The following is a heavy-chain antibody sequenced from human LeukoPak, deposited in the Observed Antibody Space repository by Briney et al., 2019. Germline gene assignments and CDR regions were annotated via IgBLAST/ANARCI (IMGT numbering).Heavy chain of an antibody. CDR1: GGSISNYY. V-gene: IGHV4-59*12. D-gene: IGHD6-19*01. J-gene: IGHJ5*02. Sequence: SETLSLTCTVSGGSISNYYWSWIRQPPGKGLEWIGYIYYSGSTNYNPSLKSRVTISVDTSKNQFSLKLSSVTAADTAVYYCARLLYSSGWYGLRWFDPWGQGTLVTVSS. CDR2: IYYSGST. CDR3: ARLLYSSGWYGLRWFDP.